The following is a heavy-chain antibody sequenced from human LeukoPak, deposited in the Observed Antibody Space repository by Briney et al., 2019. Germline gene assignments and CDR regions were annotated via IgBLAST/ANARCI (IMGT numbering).Heavy chain of an antibody. Sequence: ASVKVSCKASGYTFTGYYMHWVRQAPGQGLEWMGWINPNSGGTNYAQKFQGRVTMTRDTSISTAYMELSRLRSDDTAVYYCARDGQWLVPYYFDYWGQGTLVTVSS. CDR3: ARDGQWLVPYYFDY. CDR2: INPNSGGT. J-gene: IGHJ4*02. D-gene: IGHD6-19*01. V-gene: IGHV1-2*02. CDR1: GYTFTGYY.